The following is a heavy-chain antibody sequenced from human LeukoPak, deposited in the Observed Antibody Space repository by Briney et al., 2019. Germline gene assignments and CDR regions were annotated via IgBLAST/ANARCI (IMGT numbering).Heavy chain of an antibody. V-gene: IGHV3-66*01. D-gene: IGHD3-10*01. J-gene: IGHJ4*02. CDR1: EFTVTSNY. CDR2: IYSDGGT. CDR3: ARGLGTYYYGSGSSYYFVY. Sequence: GGSLRLSCAASEFTVTSNYMSWVCQAPGKGLECVSLIYSDGGTYYADTVKGRFTFSRDNSKNTVYLQMNNLRVDGTAVYYCARGLGTYYYGSGSSYYFVYRGQGTIVTVSS.